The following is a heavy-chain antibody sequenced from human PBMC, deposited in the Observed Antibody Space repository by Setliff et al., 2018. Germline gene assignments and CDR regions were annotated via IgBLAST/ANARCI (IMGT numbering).Heavy chain of an antibody. Sequence: PSEILSLTCTVSGGSISSHYWSWIRQPPGKGLEWIGSIYYSGSTNYNPSLKSRVTISVDTSKNQFSLKLSSVTAADTAVYYCASLSSMSVTTSYWGQGTLVTVSS. V-gene: IGHV4-59*11. J-gene: IGHJ4*02. D-gene: IGHD4-17*01. CDR1: GGSISSHY. CDR3: ASLSSMSVTTSY. CDR2: IYYSGST.